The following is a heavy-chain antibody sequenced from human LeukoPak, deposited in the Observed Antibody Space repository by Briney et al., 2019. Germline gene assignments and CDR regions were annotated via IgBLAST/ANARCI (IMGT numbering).Heavy chain of an antibody. CDR3: RAATRYLDYYYDY. Sequence: SVKVSCKASGGTFSSYAISWVRQAPGQGLEWMGGIIPIFGTANYAQKFQGRVAITTDESTSTAYMELSSLTIEDTAVYYCRAATRYLDYYYDYWGQGTLVTVSS. V-gene: IGHV1-69*05. CDR2: IIPIFGTA. J-gene: IGHJ4*02. D-gene: IGHD3-22*01. CDR1: GGTFSSYA.